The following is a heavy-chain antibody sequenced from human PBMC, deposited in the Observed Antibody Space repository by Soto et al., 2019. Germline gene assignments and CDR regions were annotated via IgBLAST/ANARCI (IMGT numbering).Heavy chain of an antibody. D-gene: IGHD6-13*01. CDR3: ARGTEVLYSITWYRQFDY. CDR1: GFTFSNYV. CDR2: INSGANT. V-gene: IGHV3-23*01. Sequence: PGGSLRLSCAASGFTFSNYVMSWVRQAPGKGLEWVSSINSGANTYYADSVKGRFTISRDNAENSLYLQMNSLRVEDTAVYYCARGTEVLYSITWYRQFDYWGQGTWVTVSS. J-gene: IGHJ4*02.